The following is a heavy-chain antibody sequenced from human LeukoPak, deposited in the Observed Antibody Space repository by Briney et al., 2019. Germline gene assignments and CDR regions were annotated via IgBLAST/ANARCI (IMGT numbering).Heavy chain of an antibody. J-gene: IGHJ4*02. D-gene: IGHD3-22*01. CDR2: LSGSGGTI. V-gene: IGHV3-23*01. Sequence: GGSLRLSCEASGFTLSNYAMSWVRQAPGKGLEWVSTLSGSGGTIYYADSVNGRFTISRDNSKNTLYLQVNSLTAEDTAIYYCAREIDSRGYQANDFDNWGQGTLVTVSS. CDR1: GFTLSNYA. CDR3: AREIDSRGYQANDFDN.